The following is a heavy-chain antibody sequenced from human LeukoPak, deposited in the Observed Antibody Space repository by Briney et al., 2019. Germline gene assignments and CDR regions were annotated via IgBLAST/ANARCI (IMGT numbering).Heavy chain of an antibody. V-gene: IGHV3-23*01. Sequence: PGGSLRLSCAASGFTFSSYAMGWVRQAPGKGLEWVSAISGSGGSTYYADSVKGRFTISRDNSKNTLYLQMNSLRAEDTAVYYCAKVRPYCSSTSCQPYYFDYWGQGTLVTVSS. CDR1: GFTFSSYA. D-gene: IGHD2-2*01. CDR2: ISGSGGST. CDR3: AKVRPYCSSTSCQPYYFDY. J-gene: IGHJ4*02.